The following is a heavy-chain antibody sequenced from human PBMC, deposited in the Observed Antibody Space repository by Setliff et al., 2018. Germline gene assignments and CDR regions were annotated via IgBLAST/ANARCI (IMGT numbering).Heavy chain of an antibody. CDR2: FFHTGNT. Sequence: PSETLSLTCTVSGYSISSGYYWGWIRQPTGKGLEWLGSFFHTGNTYYNPSLEGRVTISVDTSNNQFSLKLSSVTAADTAVYYCARHLWGRYMAESSDYFDYWGQGSRVTVSS. CDR3: ARHLWGRYMAESSDYFDY. D-gene: IGHD3-3*02. CDR1: GYSISSGYY. J-gene: IGHJ4*02. V-gene: IGHV4-38-2*02.